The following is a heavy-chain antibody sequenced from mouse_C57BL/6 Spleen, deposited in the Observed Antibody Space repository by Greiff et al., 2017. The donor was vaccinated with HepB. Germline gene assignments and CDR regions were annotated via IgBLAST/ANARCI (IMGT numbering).Heavy chain of an antibody. J-gene: IGHJ3*01. CDR3: ARAGSAYYSNSAWFAY. Sequence: QVQLQQPGTELVKPGASVKLSCKASGYTFTSYWMHWVKQRPGQGLEWIGNINPSNGGTNYNEKFKSKATLTVDKSSSTAYMQLSSLTSEDSAVYYCARAGSAYYSNSAWFAYWGQGTLVTVSA. CDR1: GYTFTSYW. V-gene: IGHV1-53*01. CDR2: INPSNGGT. D-gene: IGHD2-5*01.